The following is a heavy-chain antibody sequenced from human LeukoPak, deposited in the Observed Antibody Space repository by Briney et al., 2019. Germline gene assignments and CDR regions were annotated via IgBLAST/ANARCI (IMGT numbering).Heavy chain of an antibody. Sequence: SETLSLTCTVSGGSISSYHWSWIRQPPGKGLEWIGYIYYSGSTNYNPSLKSRVTISVDTSKNQFSLKLSSVTAADTAVYYCARGGIVVVPVDPWGQGTLVTVSS. CDR1: GGSISSYH. CDR2: IYYSGST. D-gene: IGHD2-2*01. J-gene: IGHJ5*02. V-gene: IGHV4-59*01. CDR3: ARGGIVVVPVDP.